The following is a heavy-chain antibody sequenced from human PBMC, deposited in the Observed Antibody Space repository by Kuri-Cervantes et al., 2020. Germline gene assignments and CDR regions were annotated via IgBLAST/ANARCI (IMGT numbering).Heavy chain of an antibody. CDR1: GFTFSSYG. J-gene: IGHJ6*02. CDR3: TTGLSAAGYYYGMDV. Sequence: GGSLRLSCAASGFTFSSYGMHWVRQAPGKGLEWVAVISYDGSNKYYADSVKGRFTISRDNSKNTLYLQMNSLRAEDTAVYYCTTGLSAAGYYYGMDVWGQGTTVTVSS. V-gene: IGHV3-30*03. D-gene: IGHD6-13*01. CDR2: ISYDGSNK.